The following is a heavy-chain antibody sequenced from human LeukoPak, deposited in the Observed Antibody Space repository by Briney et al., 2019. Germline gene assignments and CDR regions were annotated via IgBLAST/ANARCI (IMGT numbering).Heavy chain of an antibody. CDR1: GYTFANYH. J-gene: IGHJ6*03. V-gene: IGHV1-2*02. D-gene: IGHD3-22*01. CDR3: ARDYYGLPNYYYYMDV. Sequence: ASLKVTCKSSGYTFANYHIPRVRQAPGQGLDWMGWINPNSGGTNYAQKFQGRVTMTRDTSISTAYMELSRLRSDDTAVYYCARDYYGLPNYYYYMDVWGKGTTVTVSS. CDR2: INPNSGGT.